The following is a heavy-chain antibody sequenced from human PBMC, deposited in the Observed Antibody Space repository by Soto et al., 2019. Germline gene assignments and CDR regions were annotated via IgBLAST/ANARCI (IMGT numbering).Heavy chain of an antibody. CDR2: INPTGSMT. CDR3: ARDTGYDHDAFDI. CDR1: GYSFITIYY. D-gene: IGHD5-12*01. J-gene: IGHJ3*02. Sequence: ASVKVSCKASGYSFITIYYMHWVLQAPGQGLEWMGIINPTGSMTKYSQRFQGRLTMTRDTSTSTDYMELTTLTSEDTAVYFCARDTGYDHDAFDIWGQGTMVTVSS. V-gene: IGHV1-46*01.